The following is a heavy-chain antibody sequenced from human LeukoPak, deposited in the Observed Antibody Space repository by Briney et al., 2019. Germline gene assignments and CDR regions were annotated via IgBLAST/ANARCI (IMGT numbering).Heavy chain of an antibody. CDR2: IIPIFGTA. J-gene: IGHJ6*03. CDR3: ARNKRGCSSTSCYSDYYYYYMDV. Sequence: SVKVSCKASGGTFSSYAISWVRQAPGQGLEWMGGIIPIFGTANYARKFQGRVTITADESTSTAYMELSSLRSEDTAVYYCARNKRGCSSTSCYSDYYYYYMDVWGKGTTVTVSS. V-gene: IGHV1-69*13. D-gene: IGHD2-2*02. CDR1: GGTFSSYA.